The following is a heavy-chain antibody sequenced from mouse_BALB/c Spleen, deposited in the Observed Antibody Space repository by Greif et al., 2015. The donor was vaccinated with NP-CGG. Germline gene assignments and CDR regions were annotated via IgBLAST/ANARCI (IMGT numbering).Heavy chain of an antibody. V-gene: IGHV1S29*02. Sequence: EVQLQQSGPELVKPGASVKISCKASGYTFTDYNMHWVKQSHGKSLEWIGYIYPYNGGTGYNQKFKSKATLTVDNSSSTAYMELRSLTSEDSAVYYCARDYGSSYWDWYFDVWDAGTTVTVSS. D-gene: IGHD1-1*01. CDR2: IYPYNGGT. CDR3: ARDYGSSYWDWYFDV. CDR1: GYTFTDYN. J-gene: IGHJ1*01.